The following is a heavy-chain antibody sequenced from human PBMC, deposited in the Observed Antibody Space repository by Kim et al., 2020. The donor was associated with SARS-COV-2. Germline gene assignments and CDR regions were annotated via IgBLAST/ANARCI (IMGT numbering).Heavy chain of an antibody. D-gene: IGHD6-13*01. V-gene: IGHV3-9*01. CDR3: AKDMEGIAAAGSFDY. CDR2: ISWNSGSI. CDR1: GFTFDDYA. Sequence: GGSLRLSCAASGFTFDDYAMQWVRQAPGKGLEWVSGISWNSGSIGYADSVKGRFTISRDNAKNSLYLQMNSLRAEDTALYYCAKDMEGIAAAGSFDYWG. J-gene: IGHJ4*01.